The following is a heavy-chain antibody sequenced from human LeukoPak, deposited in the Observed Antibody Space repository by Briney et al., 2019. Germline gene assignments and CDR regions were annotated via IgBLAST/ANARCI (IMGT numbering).Heavy chain of an antibody. V-gene: IGHV4-31*03. CDR1: GGSISSGGYY. CDR3: ARAGYSYGYFDY. D-gene: IGHD5-18*01. Sequence: PSQTLSLTCTVSGGSISSGGYYWSWLRQHPGKGLEWIGYIYYSGSTYYNPSLKSRVTISVDTSKNQFSLKLSSVTAADTAVYYCARAGYSYGYFDYWGQGTLVTVSS. J-gene: IGHJ4*02. CDR2: IYYSGST.